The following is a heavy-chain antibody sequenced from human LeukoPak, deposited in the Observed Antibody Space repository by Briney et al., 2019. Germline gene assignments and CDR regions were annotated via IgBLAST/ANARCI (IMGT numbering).Heavy chain of an antibody. J-gene: IGHJ6*03. Sequence: SETLSLTCTVSGGSISSYYWSWIRQPPGKGLEWIGYIYYSGSTNYNPSLKSRVTISVDTSKNQFSLKLSSVTAADTAVYYCARAYSRDYYYYYMDVWGKGTTVTVSS. D-gene: IGHD6-25*01. CDR2: IYYSGST. CDR3: ARAYSRDYYYYYMDV. V-gene: IGHV4-59*01. CDR1: GGSISSYY.